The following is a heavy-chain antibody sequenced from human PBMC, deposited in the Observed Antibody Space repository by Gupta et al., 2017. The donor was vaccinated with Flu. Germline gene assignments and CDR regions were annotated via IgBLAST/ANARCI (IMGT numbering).Heavy chain of an antibody. CDR1: GASITSHY. CDR3: ARALLDYGSGSFPNWFDP. D-gene: IGHD3-10*01. Sequence: QVQLQESGPGLVKPSETLSLTCSVSGASITSHYWGWIRQPPGKGLEWIGYVYYNGNTNYNPSLESRVTMSVDTSKNQISLKLKSVTAADTAVYYCARALLDYGSGSFPNWFDPWGQGTLVTVSS. V-gene: IGHV4-59*08. J-gene: IGHJ5*02. CDR2: VYYNGNT.